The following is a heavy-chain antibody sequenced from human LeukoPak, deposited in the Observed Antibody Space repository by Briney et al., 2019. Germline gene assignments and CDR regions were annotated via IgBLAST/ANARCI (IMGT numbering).Heavy chain of an antibody. V-gene: IGHV3-23*01. CDR1: GFSLANSV. D-gene: IGHD6-13*01. CDR2: ISGSGDRT. Sequence: GGSLRLSCAASGFSLANSVISWIRQAPGKGPEWVSAISGSGDRTDYADSVRGRFTISRDNSKSTLYLQMNSLSAEDTAIYYCAIREPIGYWGQGSLVTVSP. CDR3: AIREPIGY. J-gene: IGHJ4*02.